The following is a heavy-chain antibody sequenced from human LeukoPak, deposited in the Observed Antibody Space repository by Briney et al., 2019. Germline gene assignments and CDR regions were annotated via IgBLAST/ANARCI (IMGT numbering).Heavy chain of an antibody. CDR1: GFTFSDYY. CDR2: ISSSGSTI. CDR3: AREAYYYDSSGSGY. D-gene: IGHD3-22*01. J-gene: IGHJ4*02. Sequence: GGSLRLSCAASGFTFSDYYMSWIRQAPGKGLEWVSYISSSGSTIYYADSVKGRFTFSRDNAKNSLYLQMNSLRAEDTAVYSCAREAYYYDSSGSGYWGQGTLVTVSS. V-gene: IGHV3-11*01.